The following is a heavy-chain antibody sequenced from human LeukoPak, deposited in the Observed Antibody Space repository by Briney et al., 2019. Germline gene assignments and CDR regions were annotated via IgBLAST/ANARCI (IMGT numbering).Heavy chain of an antibody. CDR2: ISYDGSNK. D-gene: IGHD1-14*01. CDR3: ANLTPDWFDP. Sequence: PGGSLRLSCAASGFTFSSYGMHWVRQPPGKGLEWVAVISYDGSNKYYADSVKGRFTISRDNSKNTLYLQMNSLRAEDTAVYYCANLTPDWFDPWGQGILVTVSS. J-gene: IGHJ5*02. V-gene: IGHV3-30*18. CDR1: GFTFSSYG.